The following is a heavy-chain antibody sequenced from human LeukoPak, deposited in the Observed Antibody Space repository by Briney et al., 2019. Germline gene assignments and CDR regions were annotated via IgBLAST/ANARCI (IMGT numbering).Heavy chain of an antibody. CDR1: GFTFSTYW. CDR3: ATDTSGYFKY. CDR2: INSDGSDT. Sequence: PGGSLRLSCAASGFTFSTYWMHWVRHAPGKGLVWVSRINSDGSDTIYADSVKGRFTISRDNAKNTLFLQMTSLRAEDTAVSFCATDTSGYFKYWGRGTLVTVSS. V-gene: IGHV3-74*01. D-gene: IGHD3-22*01. J-gene: IGHJ4*02.